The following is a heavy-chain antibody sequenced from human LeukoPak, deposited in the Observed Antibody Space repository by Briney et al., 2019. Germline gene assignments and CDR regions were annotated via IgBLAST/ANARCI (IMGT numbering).Heavy chain of an antibody. CDR3: SRSPEWHWLSHFDF. D-gene: IGHD6-19*01. Sequence: PGGSLRLSYAASGFTLRSSGMHWVRQLPGQALEWVATLSFDGSSTFYADSVKGRFTISRDTSNNTLWLEMNSLRPEDTARYHCSRSPEWHWLSHFDFWGLGTLVSVSS. CDR1: GFTLRSSG. V-gene: IGHV3-30*03. CDR2: LSFDGSST. J-gene: IGHJ4*02.